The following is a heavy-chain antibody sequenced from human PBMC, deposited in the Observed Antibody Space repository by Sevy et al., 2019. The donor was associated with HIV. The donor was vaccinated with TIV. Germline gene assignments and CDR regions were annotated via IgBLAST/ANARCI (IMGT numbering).Heavy chain of an antibody. CDR2: VYHTGST. V-gene: IGHV4-59*01. CDR3: ARAPPVRSGDDSLNWFDP. D-gene: IGHD5-12*01. J-gene: IGHJ5*02. Sequence: SETLYLTCTVSGGSISVYYWSWIRQPPGKELEYIGYVYHTGSTNYNPSLKSRVTISVDTSNNQFSLKLTSVTAVDTAVYYCARAPPVRSGDDSLNWFDPWGQGTLVTVSS. CDR1: GGSISVYY.